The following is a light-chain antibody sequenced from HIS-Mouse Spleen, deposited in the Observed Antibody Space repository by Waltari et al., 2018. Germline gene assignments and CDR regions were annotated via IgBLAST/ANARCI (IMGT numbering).Light chain of an antibody. V-gene: IGKV3-20*01. CDR2: GAS. J-gene: IGKJ2*01. CDR3: QQYGSSPYT. CDR1: QSVSSSY. Sequence: EIVLTQSPGTLSLSPGERATLSCRASQSVSSSYLAWYQQKPGQAPRLLIYGASSRATGIPDFTLTISRLEPEDFAVYYCQQYGSSPYTFGQGTKLEIK.